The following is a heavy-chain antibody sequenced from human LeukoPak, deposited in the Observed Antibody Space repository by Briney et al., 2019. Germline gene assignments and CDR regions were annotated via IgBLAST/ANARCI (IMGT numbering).Heavy chain of an antibody. D-gene: IGHD1-7*01. Sequence: ASVKVSSKASGYTFTSYYMHCVREAPGHRLEWRGVINPSGGRTNYAQEFQGRVTMTMDMSTSTVYMELSSLISEDTAVYYCAREENWNYDRYFYYYYMDVWGKGTTVTVSS. CDR2: INPSGGRT. CDR3: AREENWNYDRYFYYYYMDV. CDR1: GYTFTSYY. J-gene: IGHJ6*03. V-gene: IGHV1-46*01.